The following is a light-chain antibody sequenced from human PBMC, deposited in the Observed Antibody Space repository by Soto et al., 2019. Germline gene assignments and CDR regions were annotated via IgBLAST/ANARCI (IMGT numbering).Light chain of an antibody. V-gene: IGLV2-14*01. Sequence: QPVLTQPASVSGSPGQSITISCTGTSSDVGAYNYVSWYQQHPGKAPKLMIYEVSNRPSGVSNRFSGSKSGNTASLTISGLQAEDEGDYYCSSYGTSRVFGGGTQLTVL. CDR3: SSYGTSRV. J-gene: IGLJ3*02. CDR2: EVS. CDR1: SSDVGAYNY.